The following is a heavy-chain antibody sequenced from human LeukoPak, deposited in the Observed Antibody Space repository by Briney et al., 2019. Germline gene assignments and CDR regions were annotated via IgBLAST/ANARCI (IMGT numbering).Heavy chain of an antibody. J-gene: IGHJ4*02. V-gene: IGHV3-48*01. D-gene: IGHD1-26*01. Sequence: GGSLRLSCAASAFTFSDYSMNWVRQAPGKGLAWISYISGRSSTIYYADSVKGRFTISRDNAKNSMYLQMNSLRAEDTAVYYCARDRIKSGSYYFDYWGQGTLVTVSS. CDR3: ARDRIKSGSYYFDY. CDR2: ISGRSSTI. CDR1: AFTFSDYS.